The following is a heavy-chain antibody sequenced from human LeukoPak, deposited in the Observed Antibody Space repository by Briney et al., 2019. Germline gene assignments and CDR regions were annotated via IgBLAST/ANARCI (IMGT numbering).Heavy chain of an antibody. J-gene: IGHJ1*01. V-gene: IGHV3-7*01. D-gene: IGHD5-24*01. Sequence: PGGSLRLSCVASGFTFNNYYISWVRQAPGKGLEWVAIINQAESVTYYVDSVKGRFTISGDNARNSVYLQMNSLRGEDTAVYYCMGGSGWLPTYWGQGTLVTVSS. CDR2: INQAESVT. CDR3: MGGSGWLPTY. CDR1: GFTFNNYY.